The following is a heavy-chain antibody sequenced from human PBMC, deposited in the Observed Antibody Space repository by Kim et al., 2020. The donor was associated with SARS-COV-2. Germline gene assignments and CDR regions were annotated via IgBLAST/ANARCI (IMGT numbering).Heavy chain of an antibody. D-gene: IGHD3-22*01. CDR3: VKGAGARGGYDI. V-gene: IGHV3-23*01. J-gene: IGHJ3*02. Sequence: GGSLRLSCAASGITFSRSGMAWVRQAPGKGLEWVSSIGWSGSSTYYTDSVRGRFTISRDNSNNTLYLQMNSLTADDTAVYYCVKGAGARGGYDIWGQGTMVSVSS. CDR1: GITFSRSG. CDR2: IGWSGSST.